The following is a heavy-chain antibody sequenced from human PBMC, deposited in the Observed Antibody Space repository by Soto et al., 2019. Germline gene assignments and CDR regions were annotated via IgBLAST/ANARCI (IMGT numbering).Heavy chain of an antibody. CDR2: IYYSGST. J-gene: IGHJ6*03. CDR3: ARKDSGYADYMDV. D-gene: IGHD5-12*01. Sequence: SETLSLTCTVSGGSISSGGYYWSWIRQHPGKGLEWIGYIYYSGSTYYNPSLKSRVTMSVDTSENQFSLRLSSVTAADTAVYYCARKDSGYADYMDVWGKGTTVTVSS. V-gene: IGHV4-31*03. CDR1: GGSISSGGYY.